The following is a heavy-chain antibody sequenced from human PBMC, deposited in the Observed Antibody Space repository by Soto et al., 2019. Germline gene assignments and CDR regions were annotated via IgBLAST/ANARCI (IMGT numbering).Heavy chain of an antibody. D-gene: IGHD6-6*01. J-gene: IGHJ4*02. CDR2: ISGSGGST. CDR1: GFTFSSYA. CDR3: AKGDYIAAHLANY. Sequence: EVQLLESGGGLVQPGGSLRLSCAASGFTFSSYAMSWVRQAPGKGLEWVSAISGSGGSTYYADSVQGRFTISRDNSKTKLYLQMNSLRAEDTAVYYCAKGDYIAAHLANYWGQGTLVTVSS. V-gene: IGHV3-23*01.